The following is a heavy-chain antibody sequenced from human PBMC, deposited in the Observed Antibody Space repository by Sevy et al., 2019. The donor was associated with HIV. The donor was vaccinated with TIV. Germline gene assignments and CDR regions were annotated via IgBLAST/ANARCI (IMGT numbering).Heavy chain of an antibody. D-gene: IGHD3-3*01. J-gene: IGHJ3*02. CDR3: ARGITIFGVVTPPIAFDI. CDR2: ISAYNGNT. Sequence: ASVKVSCKASGYTFTSYGISWVRQAPGQGLEWMGWISAYNGNTNYAQKLQDRVTMTTDTSTSTAYMELRSLRSDDTAVYYCARGITIFGVVTPPIAFDIWGQGTMVTVSS. CDR1: GYTFTSYG. V-gene: IGHV1-18*04.